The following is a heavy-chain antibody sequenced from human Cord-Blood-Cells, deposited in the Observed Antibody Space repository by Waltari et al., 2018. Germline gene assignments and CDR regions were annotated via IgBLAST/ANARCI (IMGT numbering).Heavy chain of an antibody. Sequence: QVQLQQWGAGLLKPSETLSLTCAVYGGSFSGYYWSLIRQPPGKGLEWIGEINHSGSTNYNPSLKSRVTVSVDTAKNQFSLKLSSVTAADTAVYYCARGSDYDFWSGYYGDYYYGMDVWGQGTTVTVSS. CDR3: ARGSDYDFWSGYYGDYYYGMDV. J-gene: IGHJ6*02. CDR1: GGSFSGYY. CDR2: INHSGST. V-gene: IGHV4-34*01. D-gene: IGHD3-3*01.